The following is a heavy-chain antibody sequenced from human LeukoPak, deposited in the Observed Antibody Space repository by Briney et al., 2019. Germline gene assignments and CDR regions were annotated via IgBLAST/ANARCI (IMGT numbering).Heavy chain of an antibody. CDR3: ARAPRRIAAAVGNWFDP. D-gene: IGHD6-13*01. V-gene: IGHV3-74*01. J-gene: IGHJ5*02. CDR1: GFTFSSYW. CDR2: ISGDGSST. Sequence: GGSLRLSCAASGFTFSSYWMHWVRQAPGKGLVWVSRISGDGSSTSYADSVKGRFTISRDNAKKTLYLQMNSLRAEDTAVYYCARAPRRIAAAVGNWFDPWGQGTLVTVSS.